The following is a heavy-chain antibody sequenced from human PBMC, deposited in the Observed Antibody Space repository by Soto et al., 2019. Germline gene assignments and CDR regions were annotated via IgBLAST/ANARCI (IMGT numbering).Heavy chain of an antibody. V-gene: IGHV1-69*01. J-gene: IGHJ4*02. CDR1: GGTFSSFP. D-gene: IGHD6-19*01. CDR3: AMIEYSSGSDY. Sequence: QVQLVQSGAEVKKPGSSVKVSCKASGGTFSSFPIAWVRQAPGQGLEWVGGIMPIFGTTKYAHNFRDRVTIYADESTSTAYMELSSLRFEDTAVYYCAMIEYSSGSDYWGQGTLDTFFS. CDR2: IMPIFGTT.